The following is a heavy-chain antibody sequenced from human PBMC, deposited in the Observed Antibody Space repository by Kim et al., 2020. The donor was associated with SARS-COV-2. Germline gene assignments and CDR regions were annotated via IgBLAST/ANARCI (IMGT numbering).Heavy chain of an antibody. J-gene: IGHJ4*02. CDR3: VKDVGDSGWF. D-gene: IGHD6-19*01. V-gene: IGHV3-9*01. CDR1: GFTYRDYA. CDR2: ITWNSATI. Sequence: GGSLRLSCEASGFTYRDYAMHWVRLAPGKGLELVAGITWNSATIAYSASVRGRFTISRDNGKDSLFLQMNSLRVDDTALYYCVKDVGDSGWFWGQGTLVTVSS.